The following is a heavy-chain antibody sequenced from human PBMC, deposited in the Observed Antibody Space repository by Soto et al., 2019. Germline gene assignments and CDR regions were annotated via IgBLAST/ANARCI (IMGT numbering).Heavy chain of an antibody. CDR3: ARRGPGTYFDY. CDR2: ISGSGDST. Sequence: EVQLLDSGGGLVQPGGSLRLSCAASGFTFSSYAMNWVRQAPGQGLEWVSVISGSGDSTYYADSVKGRFTISRDNSKNPLYLQMNSLSTEDTAVYYCARRGPGTYFDYWGQGTLVTVSS. D-gene: IGHD6-13*01. J-gene: IGHJ4*02. CDR1: GFTFSSYA. V-gene: IGHV3-23*01.